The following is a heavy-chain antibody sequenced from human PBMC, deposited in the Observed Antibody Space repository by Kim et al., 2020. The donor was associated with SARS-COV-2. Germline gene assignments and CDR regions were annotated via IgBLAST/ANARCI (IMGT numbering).Heavy chain of an antibody. D-gene: IGHD3-10*01. J-gene: IGHJ3*02. CDR2: INPNSGGT. CDR1: VYTFTDYY. V-gene: IGHV1-2*06. Sequence: ASVKVSCKVSVYTFTDYYMNWLRQAPGQGLEWMGRINPNSGGTNYAQKFQGRVTMTRDTSINTAYMELYTLRSDDAAVYYCARGIYGSGVGDTFDIWGQGTMVTVSS. CDR3: ARGIYGSGVGDTFDI.